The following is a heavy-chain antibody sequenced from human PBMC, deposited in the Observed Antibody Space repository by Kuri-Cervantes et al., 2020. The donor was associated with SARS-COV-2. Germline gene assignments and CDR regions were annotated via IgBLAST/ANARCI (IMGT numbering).Heavy chain of an antibody. J-gene: IGHJ6*02. V-gene: IGHV4-34*01. CDR1: GGSFSGYY. CDR2: INHSGST. Sequence: ESLKISCAVYGGSFSGYYWSWIRQPPGKGLEWIGEINHSGSTNYNPSLKSRVTISVDTSKNQFSLKLSSVTAADTAVYYCARDRVGVGPTQYYYGMDVWGQGTTVTVSS. CDR3: ARDRVGVGPTQYYYGMDV. D-gene: IGHD1-26*01.